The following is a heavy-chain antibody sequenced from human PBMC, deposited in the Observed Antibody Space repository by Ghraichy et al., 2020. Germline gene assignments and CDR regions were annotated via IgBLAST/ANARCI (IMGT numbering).Heavy chain of an antibody. V-gene: IGHV2-5*02. CDR1: GFSLRTSGVG. CDR2: IYWDDDK. Sequence: SGPTLVKPTQTLTLTCTFSGFSLRTSGVGVGWIRQPPGKALEWLAVIYWDDDKRYSPSLKSRLTITKDTSKNQVVLTMTNMDPVDTATYYCANTPPRYGSGRRWDYWGQGTLVTVSS. J-gene: IGHJ4*02. D-gene: IGHD3-10*01. CDR3: ANTPPRYGSGRRWDY.